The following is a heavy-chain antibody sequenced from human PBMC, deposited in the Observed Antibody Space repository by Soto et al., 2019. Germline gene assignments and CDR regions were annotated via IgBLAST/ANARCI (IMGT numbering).Heavy chain of an antibody. V-gene: IGHV1-18*04. J-gene: IGHJ6*02. CDR3: ARGLGTNGLDV. Sequence: QIQLVQSGSEVKKPGASVKVSCKASGYKFITYGITWVRQSPGQGLEWMGGNSTYSGNTDYAQSLQDRVTMTTDTSTSIAYMELGSLTSDDTAVYYCARGLGTNGLDVWGQGTAVTVSS. D-gene: IGHD3-16*01. CDR1: GYKFITYG. CDR2: NSTYSGNT.